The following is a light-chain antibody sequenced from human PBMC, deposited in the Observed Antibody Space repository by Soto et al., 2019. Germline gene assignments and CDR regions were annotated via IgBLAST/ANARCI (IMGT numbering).Light chain of an antibody. V-gene: IGKV3-15*01. J-gene: IGKJ5*01. CDR1: QSVSSN. CDR3: QQYNNWPLT. CDR2: GAS. Sequence: EIVTTQSPATLSVSPGERATLSCRASQSVSSNLAWYQQKPGQAPSLLIYGASSRAAGIPVRFSGSGSGTEFTLTISSLQSEDFAVYYCQQYNNWPLTFGQGTRLEIK.